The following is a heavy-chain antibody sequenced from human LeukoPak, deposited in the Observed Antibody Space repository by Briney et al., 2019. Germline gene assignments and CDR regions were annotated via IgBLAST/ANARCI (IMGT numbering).Heavy chain of an antibody. CDR2: IYSGGST. J-gene: IGHJ3*02. D-gene: IGHD5-18*01. CDR1: GFTVSSNY. Sequence: GGSLRLSCAASGFTVSSNYMSWVRQAPGKGLEWVSVIYSGGSTYYADSVKGRFTISRDNSKNTLYLQMNSLRAEDTAVYYCARVVAGGGYSYGLDAFDIWGQGTMVTVSS. V-gene: IGHV3-66*01. CDR3: ARVVAGGGYSYGLDAFDI.